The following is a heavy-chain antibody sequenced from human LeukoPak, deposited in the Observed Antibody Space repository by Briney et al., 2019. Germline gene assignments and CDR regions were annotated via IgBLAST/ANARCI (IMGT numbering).Heavy chain of an antibody. Sequence: SGTLSLTCAVSGGSITTTNWWTWVPQPPGKGLEWIGEVHLNGATNYNPSLESRFSMSIDKSNNHFSLEVTSVTAVDTAIYYCTRESGAFSPFGFWGQGTLVTVSS. CDR3: TRESGAFSPFGF. J-gene: IGHJ4*02. V-gene: IGHV4-4*02. CDR2: VHLNGAT. CDR1: GGSITTTNW. D-gene: IGHD1-26*01.